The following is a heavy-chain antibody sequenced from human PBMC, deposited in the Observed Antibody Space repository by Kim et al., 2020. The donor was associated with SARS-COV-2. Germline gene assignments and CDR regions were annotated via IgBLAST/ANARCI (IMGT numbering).Heavy chain of an antibody. CDR1: GYTLTELS. CDR2: FDPEDGET. J-gene: IGHJ6*02. Sequence: ASVKVSCKVSGYTLTELSMLWVRQAPGKGLEWMGGFDPEDGETIYAQKFQGRVTMTEDTSTDTAYMELSSLRSEDTAVYYCATLRQYSSSWYEYYYYGMDVWGQGTTVTVSS. V-gene: IGHV1-24*01. CDR3: ATLRQYSSSWYEYYYYGMDV. D-gene: IGHD6-13*01.